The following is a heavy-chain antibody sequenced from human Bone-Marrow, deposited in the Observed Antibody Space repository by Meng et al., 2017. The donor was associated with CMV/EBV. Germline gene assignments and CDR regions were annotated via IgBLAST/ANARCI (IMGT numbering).Heavy chain of an antibody. D-gene: IGHD2-2*01. Sequence: GGSLRLSCAASGFTFDDYAMHWVRQAPGKGLEWVSGISWNSGSIGYADSVKGRFTISRDNSKNALYLQMNSLRAEDTAVYYCANAPVRYCSSTSCRDFDYWGQGTLVTVSS. J-gene: IGHJ4*02. CDR3: ANAPVRYCSSTSCRDFDY. CDR2: ISWNSGSI. CDR1: GFTFDDYA. V-gene: IGHV3-9*01.